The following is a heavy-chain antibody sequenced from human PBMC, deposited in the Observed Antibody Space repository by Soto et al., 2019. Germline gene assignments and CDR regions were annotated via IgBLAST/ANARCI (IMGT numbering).Heavy chain of an antibody. CDR2: IYHSGST. Sequence: QVQLQESGPGLVKPSGTLSLTCAVSSGSITSSNWWSWVRQPPGKGLEWIGEIYHSGSTNYNPSLKSGVPISVDKSKNVFSLKLSSVTAADTAMYYCAGGAVAGTSPAYWGQGTLVTVSS. J-gene: IGHJ4*02. V-gene: IGHV4-4*02. D-gene: IGHD6-19*01. CDR3: AGGAVAGTSPAY. CDR1: SGSITSSNW.